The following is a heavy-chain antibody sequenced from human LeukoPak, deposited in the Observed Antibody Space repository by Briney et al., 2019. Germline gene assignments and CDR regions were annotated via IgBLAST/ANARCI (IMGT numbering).Heavy chain of an antibody. J-gene: IGHJ4*02. CDR3: ARAGLGYKN. CDR2: IYHSGST. CDR1: GGSISSSNYY. D-gene: IGHD2-2*02. Sequence: SETLSLTCTVSGGSISSSNYYWGWIRQPPGKGLEWIGEIYHSGSTNYNPSLKSRVTISVDKSKNQFSLKLSSVTAADTAVYYCARAGLGYKNWGQGTLVTVSS. V-gene: IGHV4-39*07.